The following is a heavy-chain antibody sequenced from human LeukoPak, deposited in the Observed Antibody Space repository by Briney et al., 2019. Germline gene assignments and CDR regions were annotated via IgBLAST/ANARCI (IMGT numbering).Heavy chain of an antibody. Sequence: GGSLRLSCAASGFTFSSYSMNWVRQAPGKGLEWDSYISSSSSTIYYADSVKGRFTISRDNAKNSLYLQMNSLRAEDTAVYYSARDGQWELKEGWGQGTLVTVSS. CDR3: ARDGQWELKEG. CDR1: GFTFSSYS. J-gene: IGHJ4*02. V-gene: IGHV3-48*01. D-gene: IGHD1-26*01. CDR2: ISSSSSTI.